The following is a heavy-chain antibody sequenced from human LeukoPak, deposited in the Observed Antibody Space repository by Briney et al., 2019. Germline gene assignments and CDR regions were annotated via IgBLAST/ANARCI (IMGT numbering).Heavy chain of an antibody. CDR3: ARAPSGGGNWFDP. J-gene: IGHJ5*02. CDR2: VYSGGST. D-gene: IGHD3-16*01. Sequence: PGWSLTLSRAATGLIDRSNYLSWVRQPAGKGVEGGLVVYSGGSTYYADSVKGRFTISRDNSKNTLYLQMNSLRAEDTAVYYCARAPSGGGNWFDPWGQGTLVTVSS. CDR1: GLIDRSNY. V-gene: IGHV3-53*01.